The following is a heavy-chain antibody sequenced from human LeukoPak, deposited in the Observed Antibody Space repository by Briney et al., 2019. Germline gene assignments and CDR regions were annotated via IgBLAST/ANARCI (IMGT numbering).Heavy chain of an antibody. Sequence: GASVKVSCKASGYTFTSYAMHWVRQAPGQRLEWMGWINAGNGNTKYSQKFQGRVTITRDTSASTAYMELSSLRSEDTAVYYCARILGYCSSTSCYDWFDLWGQGTLVTVSS. CDR1: GYTFTSYA. CDR3: ARILGYCSSTSCYDWFDL. J-gene: IGHJ5*02. CDR2: INAGNGNT. D-gene: IGHD2-2*01. V-gene: IGHV1-3*01.